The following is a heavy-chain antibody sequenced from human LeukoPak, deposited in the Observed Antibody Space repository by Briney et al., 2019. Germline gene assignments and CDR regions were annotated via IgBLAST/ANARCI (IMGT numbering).Heavy chain of an antibody. CDR1: GGALRVDY. CDR2: IFLSGST. D-gene: IGHD2-8*01. J-gene: IGHJ4*01. Sequence: PETLSLTRALSGGALRVDYWSWIRQPARGGLYWVGRIFLSGSTSSNPSLSRRVTMSIDTSTNQFSLTLNSVTAADTAVYYCARIIDDNGVFRPDDYCGQATMVTVSS. CDR3: ARIIDDNGVFRPDDY. V-gene: IGHV4-4*07.